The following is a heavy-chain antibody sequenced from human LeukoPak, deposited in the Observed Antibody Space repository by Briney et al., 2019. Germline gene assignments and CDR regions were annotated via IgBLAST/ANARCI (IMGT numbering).Heavy chain of an antibody. Sequence: GASVKVSCKASGYTFTSYYMHWVRQAPGQGLEWMGIINPSGGSTSYAQKFQGRVTMTRGTSTSTVYMELSSLRSEDTAVYYCARAGSGYSPMTPFDYWGQGTLVTVSS. CDR3: ARAGSGYSPMTPFDY. J-gene: IGHJ4*02. CDR1: GYTFTSYY. CDR2: INPSGGST. V-gene: IGHV1-46*01. D-gene: IGHD3-22*01.